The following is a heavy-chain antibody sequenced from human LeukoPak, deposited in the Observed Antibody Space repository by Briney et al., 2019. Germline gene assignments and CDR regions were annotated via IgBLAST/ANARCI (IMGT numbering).Heavy chain of an antibody. CDR3: AREGETIVVVVAATHHWFDP. Sequence: ASVKVSCKASGYTFTGYYMHWVRQAPGQGLEWMGIINPSGGSTSYAQKFQGRVTMTRDTSTSTVYMELSSLRSEDTAVYYCAREGETIVVVVAATHHWFDPWGQGTLVTVSS. D-gene: IGHD2-15*01. CDR2: INPSGGST. J-gene: IGHJ5*02. V-gene: IGHV1-46*01. CDR1: GYTFTGYY.